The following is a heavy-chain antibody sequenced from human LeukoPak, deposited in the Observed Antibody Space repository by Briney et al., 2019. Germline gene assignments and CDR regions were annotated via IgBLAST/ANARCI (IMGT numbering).Heavy chain of an antibody. Sequence: GGSLRLSCAASGFTFSTYWMHWVRQAPGKGLVWVSRIKCDGSMTTYGDSVKGRFSISRDNAKNTVDLQMNSLRAEDTAVYYCARGASSAYYVDYWGQGTLVSVSS. CDR2: IKCDGSMT. CDR3: ARGASSAYYVDY. D-gene: IGHD3-22*01. V-gene: IGHV3-74*01. CDR1: GFTFSTYW. J-gene: IGHJ4*02.